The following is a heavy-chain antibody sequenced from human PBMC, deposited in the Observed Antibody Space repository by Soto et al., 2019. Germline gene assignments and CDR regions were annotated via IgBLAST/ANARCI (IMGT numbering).Heavy chain of an antibody. CDR3: ATRPLLPGAP. CDR2: IFSGGST. J-gene: IGHJ3*01. V-gene: IGHV3-53*01. D-gene: IGHD3-22*01. Sequence: EVQLVESGGGLIQPGGSLRPSCAASGFTFSSNDMNWVRQAPGKGLEWVSLIFSGGSTSYADSVKGRFTISRDNSNNMLYLQMSSLRAEDTAVYYCATRPLLPGAPWGQGTVVTVSS. CDR1: GFTFSSND.